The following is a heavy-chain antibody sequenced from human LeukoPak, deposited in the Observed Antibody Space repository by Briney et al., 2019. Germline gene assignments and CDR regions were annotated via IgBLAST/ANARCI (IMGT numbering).Heavy chain of an antibody. CDR3: ARDEDAF. J-gene: IGHJ4*02. Sequence: GGSLRLSCAASVFTFNSHNMTWVRQAQGKGLEWVSYISSDSSTIFYADSVKGRFTISRDNVKNSLYLQLNSLRDEDTAVYYCARDEDAFGGQGTLVTVSS. CDR2: ISSDSSTI. CDR1: VFTFNSHN. V-gene: IGHV3-48*02.